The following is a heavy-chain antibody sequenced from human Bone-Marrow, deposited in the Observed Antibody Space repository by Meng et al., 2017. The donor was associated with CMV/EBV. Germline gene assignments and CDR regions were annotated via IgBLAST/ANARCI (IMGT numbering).Heavy chain of an antibody. Sequence: SVKVSCKASGGTFSSYAISWVRQAPGQGLEWMGGIIPIFGTANYAQKFQGRVTITTDESMSTAYMELSSLRSEDTAVYYCARDKGGADYYYYGMDVWGQGTTVTVSS. CDR2: IIPIFGTA. CDR1: GGTFSSYA. CDR3: ARDKGGADYYYYGMDV. V-gene: IGHV1-69*05. D-gene: IGHD1-26*01. J-gene: IGHJ6*02.